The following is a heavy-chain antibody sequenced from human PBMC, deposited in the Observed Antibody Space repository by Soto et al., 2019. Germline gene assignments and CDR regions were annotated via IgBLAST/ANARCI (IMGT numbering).Heavy chain of an antibody. J-gene: IGHJ6*04. V-gene: IGHV3-66*01. CDR3: ARDDVRVDRGRCYGVHLDG. D-gene: IGHD2-15*01. CDR2: IQSGGPT. Sequence: GGSLRLSCAASGFTVSSKYMSWVRQAPGKGLEWVPLIQSGGPTYYADSVKGRFTISRDTSENTLHLQMDSLRAEDTAVYYCARDDVRVDRGRCYGVHLDGWCTGTLVSVSS. CDR1: GFTVSSKY.